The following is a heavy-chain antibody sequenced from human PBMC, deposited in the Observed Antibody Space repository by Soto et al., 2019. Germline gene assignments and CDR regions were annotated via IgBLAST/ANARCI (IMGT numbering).Heavy chain of an antibody. D-gene: IGHD1-26*01. Sequence: GAPVKVSCKASGYTSNSYDINWVRQDTGQGLEWMGWMNPNSGNTGYAQKFQGRVTMTRNTSISTAYMELRSLRSEDTAVYYSARERMGSADYWGQGSMVTV. J-gene: IGHJ4*02. CDR3: ARERMGSADY. V-gene: IGHV1-8*01. CDR2: MNPNSGNT. CDR1: GYTSNSYD.